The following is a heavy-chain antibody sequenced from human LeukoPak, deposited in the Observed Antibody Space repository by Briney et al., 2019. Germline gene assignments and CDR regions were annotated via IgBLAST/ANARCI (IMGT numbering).Heavy chain of an antibody. V-gene: IGHV4-34*01. CDR1: GGSFSGYY. CDR3: ASARRRGSYYYHYYYMDV. J-gene: IGHJ6*03. CDR2: INHSGST. D-gene: IGHD5-12*01. Sequence: SETLSLTCAVYGGSFSGYYWSWIRQPPGKGLEWIGEINHSGSTNYNPSLKSRVTISVDTSKNQFSLKLSSVTAADTAVYYCASARRRGSYYYHYYYMDVWGKGTTVTVSS.